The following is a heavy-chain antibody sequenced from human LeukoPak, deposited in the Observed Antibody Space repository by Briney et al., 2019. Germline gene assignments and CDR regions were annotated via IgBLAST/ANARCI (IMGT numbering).Heavy chain of an antibody. CDR1: GFNSGSYG. V-gene: IGHV3-30*18. J-gene: IGHJ4*02. D-gene: IGHD6-13*01. CDR3: AKSGIAAAGQRGYFDY. Sequence: GRSLRLSCAASGFNSGSYGMHWVRHALGKGLEWFAVISSDASNKYYADSVKGQFTIPRDNSKNTLYLQMHSLRAEDTAVYYCAKSGIAAAGQRGYFDYWGQGTLVTVSS. CDR2: ISSDASNK.